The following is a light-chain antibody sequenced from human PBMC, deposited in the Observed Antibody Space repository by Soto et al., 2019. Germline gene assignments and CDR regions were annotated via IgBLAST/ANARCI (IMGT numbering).Light chain of an antibody. CDR1: SSNIGGNT. Sequence: RVTSCSGSSSNIGGNTVNWYQHLPGTAPKVLIYTDNQRPSGVPDRFSGSKSGTSASLGISGLQSEDEAEYYCATWDESLNSRVFGTGTKVTVL. CDR2: TDN. CDR3: ATWDESLNSRV. J-gene: IGLJ1*01. V-gene: IGLV1-44*01.